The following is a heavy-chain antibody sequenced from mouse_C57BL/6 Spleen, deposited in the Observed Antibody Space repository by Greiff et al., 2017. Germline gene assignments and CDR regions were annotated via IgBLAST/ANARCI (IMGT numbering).Heavy chain of an antibody. CDR3: AIICYDYDGSRYFDY. D-gene: IGHD2-4*01. CDR2: INPKYGTT. CDR1: GYSFTDYN. V-gene: IGHV1-39*01. Sequence: EVQGVESGPELVKPGASVKISCKASGYSFTDYNMNWVKQSNGKSLEWIGVINPKYGTTSYNQKFKGKATLTVDQSSTTAYMQLNSLTSEYSAVYYGAIICYDYDGSRYFDYWGQGTTLTVSS. J-gene: IGHJ2*01.